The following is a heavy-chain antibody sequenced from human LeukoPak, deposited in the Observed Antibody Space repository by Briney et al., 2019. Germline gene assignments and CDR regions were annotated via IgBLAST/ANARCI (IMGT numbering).Heavy chain of an antibody. CDR1: GFTFSSYA. D-gene: IGHD2-15*01. CDR3: VRLTGYCSGGSCAMDV. V-gene: IGHV3-48*02. J-gene: IGHJ6*02. Sequence: GGSLRLSCIAPGFTFSSYAMNWVRQVPGKGLEWVSHISSSSSTIYNADSVKGRFAISRDNAENSLYLQMNSLRDEDTAVYYCVRLTGYCSGGSCAMDVWGQGTTVTVSS. CDR2: ISSSSSTI.